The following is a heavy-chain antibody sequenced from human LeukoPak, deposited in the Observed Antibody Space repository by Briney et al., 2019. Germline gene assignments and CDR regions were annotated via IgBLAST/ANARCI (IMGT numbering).Heavy chain of an antibody. J-gene: IGHJ4*02. CDR1: GVLFSSYE. CDR3: ARDSYYGGTRDY. V-gene: IGHV3-48*03. Sequence: GGSLRLSCAASGVLFSSYEMNWVRQAPGKGLEWVSYISTSGGTIYYADSVKGRFTISRDHAKNSLYLQMNSLRAEDTAVYYCARDSYYGGTRDYWGQGTLVTVSS. D-gene: IGHD4-23*01. CDR2: ISTSGGTI.